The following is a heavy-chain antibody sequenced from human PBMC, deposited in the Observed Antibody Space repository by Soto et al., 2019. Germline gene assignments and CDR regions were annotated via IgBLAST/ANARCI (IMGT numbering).Heavy chain of an antibody. J-gene: IGHJ5*02. D-gene: IGHD2-21*01. Sequence: EAQLLESGGKLVQPGGSLRLSCAASGFTFSSYAMNWVRQAPGRGLECVSTLSYDGGNTYYPHSGKGRFTNSRDNSKNTLYLQMNSLRAEDAAVYYCANGGIGWFDPWGQGTLVTVSS. CDR3: ANGGIGWFDP. CDR1: GFTFSSYA. CDR2: LSYDGGNT. V-gene: IGHV3-23*01.